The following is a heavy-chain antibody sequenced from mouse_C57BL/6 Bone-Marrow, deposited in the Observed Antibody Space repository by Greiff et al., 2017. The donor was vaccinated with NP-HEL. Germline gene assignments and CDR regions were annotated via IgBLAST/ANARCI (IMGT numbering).Heavy chain of an antibody. J-gene: IGHJ2*01. CDR2: IYPGSGST. CDR3: ARKLGRGNYFDY. Sequence: VQLQQPGAELVKPGASVKMSCKASGYTFTSYWITWVKQRPGQGLEWIGDIYPGSGSTNYNEKFKSKATLTVDTSSSTAYMQLSSLTSEDSAVYYCARKLGRGNYFDYWGQGTTLTVSS. V-gene: IGHV1-55*01. CDR1: GYTFTSYW. D-gene: IGHD4-1*01.